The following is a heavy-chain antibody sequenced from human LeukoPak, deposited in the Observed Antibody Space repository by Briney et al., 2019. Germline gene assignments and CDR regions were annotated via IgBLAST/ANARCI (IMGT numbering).Heavy chain of an antibody. CDR3: ARKESAYYYYAMDV. CDR1: GLTFSSYW. J-gene: IGHJ6*02. D-gene: IGHD5-24*01. CDR2: IKQDGSEK. V-gene: IGHV3-7*01. Sequence: GGSLRLSCAASGLTFSSYWMSWVRQAPGKGLEWVANIKQDGSEKYHVDSVKGRFTISRDNAKNSLYLQMNSLRAEDTAVYYCARKESAYYYYAMDVWGQGTTVTVSS.